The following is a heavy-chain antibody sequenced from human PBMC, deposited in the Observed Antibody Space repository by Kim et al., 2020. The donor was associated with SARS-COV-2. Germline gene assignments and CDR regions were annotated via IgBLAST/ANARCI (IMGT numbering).Heavy chain of an antibody. CDR2: GNT. D-gene: IGHD3-22*01. Sequence: GNTKYSQRFQGRVTITRDTSASTAYMELSGLRSEDTAVYYCARDKSSADWGQGTLVTVSS. V-gene: IGHV1-3*01. J-gene: IGHJ4*02. CDR3: ARDKSSAD.